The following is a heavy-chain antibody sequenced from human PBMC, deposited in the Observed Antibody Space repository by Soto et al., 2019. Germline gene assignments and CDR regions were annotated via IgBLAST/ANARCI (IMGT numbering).Heavy chain of an antibody. V-gene: IGHV4-31*03. J-gene: IGHJ4*02. CDR3: ARGVTMVRGVIHTPYFDY. D-gene: IGHD3-10*01. CDR2: IYYSGNT. Sequence: QVQLQESGPGLVKPSQTLSLTCTVSGGSISSGGYYWSWIRQHRGKGLEWIGYIYYSGNTYYNPSLKSRVTISEDTSKNQFSLKLSSVTAADTAVYYCARGVTMVRGVIHTPYFDYWGQGTLVTVSS. CDR1: GGSISSGGYY.